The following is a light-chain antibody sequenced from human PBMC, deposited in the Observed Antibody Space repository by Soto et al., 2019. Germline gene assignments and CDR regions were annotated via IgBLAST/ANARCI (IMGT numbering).Light chain of an antibody. V-gene: IGLV4-60*02. Sequence: QSALTQSSSASASLGSSVKLTCTLSSGHSSYIIAWHQQQPGKAPRYFMKLEGSGSYNKGSGVPDRFSGSSSGADRYLTISNLQFEDEADYYCETWDSNTRVFGGGTKLTVL. J-gene: IGLJ3*02. CDR2: LEGSGSY. CDR1: SGHSSYI. CDR3: ETWDSNTRV.